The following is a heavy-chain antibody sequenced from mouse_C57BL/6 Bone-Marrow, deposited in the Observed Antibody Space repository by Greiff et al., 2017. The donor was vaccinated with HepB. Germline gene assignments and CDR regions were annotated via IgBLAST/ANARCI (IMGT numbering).Heavy chain of an antibody. D-gene: IGHD1-1*01. J-gene: IGHJ2*01. CDR1: GYTFTSYT. CDR3: ERTMGYGSSYYGYFDV. Sequence: VKLMESGAELARPGASVKMSCKASGYTFTSYTMHWVKQRPGQGLEWIGYINPSSGYTKYNQKFKDKATLTADKSSSTAYMQLSSLTSEDSAVYYCERTMGYGSSYYGYFDVWGQGTTLTVSS. V-gene: IGHV1-4*01. CDR2: INPSSGYT.